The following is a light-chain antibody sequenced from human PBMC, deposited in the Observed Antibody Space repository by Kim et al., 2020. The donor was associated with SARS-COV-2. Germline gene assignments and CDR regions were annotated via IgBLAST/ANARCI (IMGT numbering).Light chain of an antibody. J-gene: IGLJ3*02. V-gene: IGLV6-57*04. Sequence: NFMLTQPHSVSQSPGKTVIISCTRSSGTITTRYVQWYQQRPGSAPTTVIYEDDRRPSGVPDRFSGSIDYSSNSASLTISGLKTEDEADYYCQSSDPSSHWVFSGGTQLTVL. CDR3: QSSDPSSHWV. CDR2: EDD. CDR1: SGTITTRY.